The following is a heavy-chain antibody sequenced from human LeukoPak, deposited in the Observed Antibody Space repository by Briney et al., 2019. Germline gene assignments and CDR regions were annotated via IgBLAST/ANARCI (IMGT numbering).Heavy chain of an antibody. CDR1: GGTFSSYA. J-gene: IGHJ4*02. D-gene: IGHD5-18*01. V-gene: IGHV1-69*05. CDR3: AVDTAMGLYFDY. Sequence: GASVKVSCKASGGTFSSYAISWVRQAPGQGLEWMGRIIPIFGTANYAQKFQGRVTITTDESTSTAYMELSSLRSEDTAVDYCAVDTAMGLYFDYWGQGTLVTVSS. CDR2: IIPIFGTA.